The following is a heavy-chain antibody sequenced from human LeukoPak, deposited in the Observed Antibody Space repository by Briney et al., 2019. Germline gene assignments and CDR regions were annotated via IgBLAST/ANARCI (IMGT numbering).Heavy chain of an antibody. J-gene: IGHJ6*03. V-gene: IGHV4-59*01. CDR1: GASISGYF. CDR3: ARWYCSSGTCYHTDV. CDR2: IYYSGST. Sequence: PSETLSLTCSVSGASISGYFWSWIRQPPGKGLEYIGYIYYSGSTNYIPSLKSRVTISVDTSRNQFSLKLNSVTAADTAVYYCARWYCSSGTCYHTDVWGKGTTATVSS. D-gene: IGHD2-2*01.